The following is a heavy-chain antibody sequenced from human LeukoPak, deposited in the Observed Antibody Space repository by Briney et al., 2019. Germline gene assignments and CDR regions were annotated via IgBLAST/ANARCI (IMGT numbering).Heavy chain of an antibody. V-gene: IGHV4-39*01. D-gene: IGHD3-9*01. CDR3: ARQGGGRYFDWLLSIRAYFNY. CDR1: GGSISSSSYY. J-gene: IGHJ4*02. CDR2: IYYSGST. Sequence: PSEILSLTCTVSGGSISSSSYYWGWIRQPPGKGLEWIGSIYYSGSTYYNPSLKSRVTISVDTSKNQFSLKLSSVTAADTAVYYCARQGGGRYFDWLLSIRAYFNYWGQGTLVTVSS.